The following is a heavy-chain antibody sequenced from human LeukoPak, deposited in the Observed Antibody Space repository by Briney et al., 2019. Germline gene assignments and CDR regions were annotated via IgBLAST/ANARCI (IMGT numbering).Heavy chain of an antibody. CDR3: ARGYYYGLF. D-gene: IGHD3-10*01. CDR2: ITSSGSTI. V-gene: IGHV3-48*03. J-gene: IGHJ4*02. Sequence: PGGSLRLSCVASGFTLSNYEMHWVRQAPGKGLQWVSYITSSGSTIYYADFARGRFTISRDVAKNSLFLQMSGLRAEDTALYYCARGYYYGLFWGQGTPVSVSS. CDR1: GFTLSNYE.